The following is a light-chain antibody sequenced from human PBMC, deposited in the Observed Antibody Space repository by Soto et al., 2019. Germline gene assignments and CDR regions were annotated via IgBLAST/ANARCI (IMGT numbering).Light chain of an antibody. CDR3: QHYNNWPPWT. J-gene: IGKJ1*01. V-gene: IGKV3-15*01. CDR2: GAS. CDR1: QSVSSN. Sequence: EIVMTQSPATLSVSPGDRATLSCRASQSVSSNLAWYQQKPGQAPRLLIYGASTRATGIPARFSGSGSGTEFTLTISSLQSEDFAVYYCQHYNNWPPWTFXQGTKVDIK.